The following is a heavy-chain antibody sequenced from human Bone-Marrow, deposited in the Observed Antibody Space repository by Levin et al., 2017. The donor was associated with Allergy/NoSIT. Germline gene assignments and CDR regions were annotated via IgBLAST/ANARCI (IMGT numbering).Heavy chain of an antibody. V-gene: IGHV1-8*01. CDR3: ARQLLLVRGSYGMDV. Sequence: ASVKVSCKASLYPFIIYYINFFLHSPLQGLEWMGYMNPNSGNTGYEQKFQGRLTLTMNTSTRTADMELRSLKHDDTAVYYCARQLLLVRGSYGMDVWGQGTTVTVSS. J-gene: IGHJ6*02. D-gene: IGHD2-15*01. CDR1: LYPFIIYY. CDR2: MNPNSGNT.